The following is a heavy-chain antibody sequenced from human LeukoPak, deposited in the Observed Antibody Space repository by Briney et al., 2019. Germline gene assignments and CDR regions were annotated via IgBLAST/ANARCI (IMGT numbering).Heavy chain of an antibody. J-gene: IGHJ6*03. CDR2: ISGSGGST. Sequence: GGSLRLSCAASGFTFSSYAMSWVRQAPGKGLERVSAISGSGGSTYYADSVKGRFTISRDNSKNTLYLQMNSLRAEDTAVYYCAKAFGVVLYYMDVWGKGTTVTVSS. D-gene: IGHD3-3*01. CDR1: GFTFSSYA. CDR3: AKAFGVVLYYMDV. V-gene: IGHV3-23*01.